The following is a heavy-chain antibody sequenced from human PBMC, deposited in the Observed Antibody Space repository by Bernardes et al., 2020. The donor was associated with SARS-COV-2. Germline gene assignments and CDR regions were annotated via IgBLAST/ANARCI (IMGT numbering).Heavy chain of an antibody. CDR2: IRSKAYGGTA. D-gene: IGHD5-18*01. J-gene: IGHJ4*02. CDR3: SRISLIQLWPYYFDY. CDR1: GFTFGDYG. V-gene: IGHV3-49*03. Sequence: GSLRLSCTTSGFTFGDYGMSWFRQAPGKGLEWVGFIRSKAYGGTADYAASVKDRFTISRDDSKSIAYLQMNSLETEDTAVYYCSRISLIQLWPYYFDYWGQGTLVTVSS.